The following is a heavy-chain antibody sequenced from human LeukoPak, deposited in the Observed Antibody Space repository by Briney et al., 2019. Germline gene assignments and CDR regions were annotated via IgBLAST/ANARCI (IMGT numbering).Heavy chain of an antibody. J-gene: IGHJ5*02. D-gene: IGHD2-2*01. CDR3: AHNFVPLHCGSTRCLNWVDP. CDR1: GFSLSTSGVG. V-gene: IGHV2-5*01. CDR2: IYWNDYK. Sequence: KLSGPTLVNPTQTLTLTCTFSGFSLSTSGVGVGWIRQPPGKPLGWLALIYWNDYKRYSPSLKSRLTITKDTSKNQLVLTMTNMDPLDTATYYCAHNFVPLHCGSTRCLNWVDPLGQGTLVTVSS.